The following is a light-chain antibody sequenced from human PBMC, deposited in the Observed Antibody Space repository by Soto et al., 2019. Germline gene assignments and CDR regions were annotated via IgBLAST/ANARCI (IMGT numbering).Light chain of an antibody. CDR3: LQIYSTPYT. Sequence: DIQMTQSPSSLSASVGDRVIITCRASQSIRRYLNWYQLRPGKAPKLLISAASSLQSGVPSRFSGSGSGTDFSLTISSLQPEDFATYCCLQIYSTPYTFGQGTKLEIK. CDR1: QSIRRY. J-gene: IGKJ2*01. V-gene: IGKV1-39*01. CDR2: AAS.